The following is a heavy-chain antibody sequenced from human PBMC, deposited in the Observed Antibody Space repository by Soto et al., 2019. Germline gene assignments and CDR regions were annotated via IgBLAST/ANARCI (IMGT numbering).Heavy chain of an antibody. CDR1: GYRFTDYQ. CDR3: ATWVDYGDFEGFDF. CDR2: VDPNGGGS. V-gene: IGHV1-2*04. Sequence: QGQLLQSGAEVKKPGASVKVSCKTSGYRFTDYQLHWVRQAPGQGLEWMGWVDPNGGGSNSAQKFQGSVTMTWDTSITTAYLDLTRLTTNDTATYFCATWVDYGDFEGFDFWGQGTLVTVSS. J-gene: IGHJ4*02. D-gene: IGHD4-17*01.